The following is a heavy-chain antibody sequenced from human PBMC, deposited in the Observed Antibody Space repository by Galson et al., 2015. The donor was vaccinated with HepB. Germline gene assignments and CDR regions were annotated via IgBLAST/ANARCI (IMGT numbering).Heavy chain of an antibody. D-gene: IGHD3-10*01. CDR3: PRVPMLRGVVIKGPGAFDL. V-gene: IGHV5-51*01. J-gene: IGHJ3*01. CDR1: RGTFPSYW. Sequence: QSGAEVKKPGESLKISCKGSRGTFPSYWVAWVRQMPGKGLEWMGVIYLGDSDTRYSPSFQGQVTISADKSIDTAYLPWSSLKASDTARYYCPRVPMLRGVVIKGPGAFDLWGQGTMVTVSS. CDR2: IYLGDSDT.